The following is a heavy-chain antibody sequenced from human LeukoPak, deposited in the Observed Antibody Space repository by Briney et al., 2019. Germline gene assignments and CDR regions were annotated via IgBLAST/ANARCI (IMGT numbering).Heavy chain of an antibody. D-gene: IGHD6-19*01. CDR2: ISGSGGST. CDR3: AKNKAGPLTYYYYYYMDV. V-gene: IGHV3-23*01. Sequence: GGSLRLSCAASGFTFNTYGMSWVRQAPGKGLEWVSAISGSGGSTYYADSVKGRFTISRDNSKNTLYLQMNSLRAEDTAVYYCAKNKAGPLTYYYYYYMDVWGKGTTVTISS. J-gene: IGHJ6*03. CDR1: GFTFNTYG.